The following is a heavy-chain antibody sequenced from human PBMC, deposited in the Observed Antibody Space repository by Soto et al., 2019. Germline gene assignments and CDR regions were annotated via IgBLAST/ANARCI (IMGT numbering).Heavy chain of an antibody. CDR2: IYYSGST. CDR1: GGSISSGGYY. CDR3: ARAPDSSGWSDFDY. V-gene: IGHV4-31*03. D-gene: IGHD6-19*01. J-gene: IGHJ4*02. Sequence: SETLSLTYTVSGGSISSGGYYWSWIRQHPGKGLEWIGYIYYSGSTYYNPSLKSRVTISVDTSKNQFSLKLSSVTAADTAVYYCARAPDSSGWSDFDYWGQGTLVTVSS.